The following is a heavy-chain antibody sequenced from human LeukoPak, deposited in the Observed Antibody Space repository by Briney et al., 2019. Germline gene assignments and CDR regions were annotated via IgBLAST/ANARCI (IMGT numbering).Heavy chain of an antibody. Sequence: PGGSLRLSCAASGFTFSSYAMSWVRQAPGKGLEWVSAISGSGGSTYYADSVKGRFTISRDNSKNTLYLQMNSLRAEDTAVYYCAKDTENYYDSNGYYRYYFDYWGQGTLVTVSS. V-gene: IGHV3-23*01. CDR2: ISGSGGST. J-gene: IGHJ4*02. CDR3: AKDTENYYDSNGYYRYYFDY. D-gene: IGHD3-22*01. CDR1: GFTFSSYA.